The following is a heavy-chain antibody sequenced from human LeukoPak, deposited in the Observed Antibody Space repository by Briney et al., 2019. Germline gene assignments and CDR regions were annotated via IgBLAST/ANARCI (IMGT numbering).Heavy chain of an antibody. D-gene: IGHD5-24*01. Sequence: MSGGSLRLSCAASGFIFNDYYMSWIRQAPGRGLEWVSYISSSRSTIYYADSVKGRFTISRDNAKNSLYLQMNSLRAEDSAVYYCARAVEMVTNFYYYYYMDVWGKGTTVTVSS. CDR2: ISSSRSTI. V-gene: IGHV3-11*04. CDR1: GFIFNDYY. J-gene: IGHJ6*03. CDR3: ARAVEMVTNFYYYYYMDV.